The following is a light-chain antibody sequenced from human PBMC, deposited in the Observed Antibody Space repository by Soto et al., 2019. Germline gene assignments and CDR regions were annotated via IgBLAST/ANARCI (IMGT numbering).Light chain of an antibody. CDR3: SSYTSSSTLGLYV. V-gene: IGLV2-14*01. J-gene: IGLJ1*01. Sequence: QSVLTQPASVSGSPGQSITISCTGTSSDVGGYNYVSWYQQHPGKAPKLMIYDVSNRPSGVSNRFSGSKSGNTASLTISGFQAEDEADHYCSSYTSSSTLGLYVFGTGTKVTVL. CDR2: DVS. CDR1: SSDVGGYNY.